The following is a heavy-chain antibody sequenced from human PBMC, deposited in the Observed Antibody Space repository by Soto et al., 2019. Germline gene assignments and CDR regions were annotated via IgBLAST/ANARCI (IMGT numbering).Heavy chain of an antibody. V-gene: IGHV3-11*01. CDR1: GFTFSDAY. CDR2: ISSSGSTI. D-gene: IGHD3-10*01. Sequence: QVQLVESGGGLVKPGGSLRLTCAGSGFTFSDAYMSWIRQDPGKGLEWLAYISSSGSTIYYAASVKGRFTISRDNAKKSLFLQMNSLRAEDTAVYYCAREPPGGRGTYFCVYGMDVWGQGTTVTVSS. CDR3: AREPPGGRGTYFCVYGMDV. J-gene: IGHJ6*02.